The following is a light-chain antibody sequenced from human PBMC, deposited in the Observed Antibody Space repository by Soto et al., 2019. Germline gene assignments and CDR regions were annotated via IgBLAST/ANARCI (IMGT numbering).Light chain of an antibody. Sequence: QPASVSGSPGQSITISCTGTSSDVGRYNYVSWFQQHPGKAPKLMIFEVSTRPSGVSNRFSGSKSGNTASLTISGLQIEDEADYYCCSYTSSTSAVFGGGTKLTVL. CDR2: EVS. V-gene: IGLV2-14*01. CDR1: SSDVGRYNY. J-gene: IGLJ2*01. CDR3: CSYTSSTSAV.